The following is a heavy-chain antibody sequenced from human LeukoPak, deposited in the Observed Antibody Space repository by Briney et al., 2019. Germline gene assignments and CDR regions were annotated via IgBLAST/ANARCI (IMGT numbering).Heavy chain of an antibody. CDR1: GYTFTSYY. CDR3: ASEYSSSWSAFRPYYYYYYMDV. Sequence: ASVKVSCKASGYTFTSYYMHWVRQAPGQGLEWMGIINPSGGSTSYAQKFQGRVTMTRDTSTSTVYMELSSLRSEDTAVYYCASEYSSSWSAFRPYYYYYYMDVWGKGTTVTVSS. V-gene: IGHV1-46*01. CDR2: INPSGGST. D-gene: IGHD6-13*01. J-gene: IGHJ6*03.